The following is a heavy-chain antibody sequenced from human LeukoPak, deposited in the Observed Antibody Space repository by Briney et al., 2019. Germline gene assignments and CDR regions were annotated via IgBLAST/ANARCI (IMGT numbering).Heavy chain of an antibody. J-gene: IGHJ4*02. CDR2: ISGSGGST. CDR3: ASIVGATFLRDVDY. V-gene: IGHV3-23*01. Sequence: GGSLRLSCAASGFTFSSYAMSWVRQAPGKGLGWISAISGSGGSTYYADSVKGRFTISRDNSKNTLYLQMNSLRAEDTAVYYCASIVGATFLRDVDYWGQGTLVTVSS. CDR1: GFTFSSYA. D-gene: IGHD1-26*01.